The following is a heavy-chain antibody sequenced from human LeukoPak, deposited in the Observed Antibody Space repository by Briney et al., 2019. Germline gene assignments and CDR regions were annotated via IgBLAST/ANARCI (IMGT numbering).Heavy chain of an antibody. D-gene: IGHD4-17*01. CDR3: TKTTVTTFVYYYYGMDV. J-gene: IGHJ6*02. CDR1: GFTFCSYG. V-gene: IGHV3-30*18. CDR2: TSYDGSNK. Sequence: PGRSLRLSCAASGFTFCSYGMHWVRQALGKGLEWVAVTSYDGSNKYYADSVKGRFTISRDNSKNTLYLQMNSLRAEDTAVYYCTKTTVTTFVYYYYGMDVWGQGTTVTVSS.